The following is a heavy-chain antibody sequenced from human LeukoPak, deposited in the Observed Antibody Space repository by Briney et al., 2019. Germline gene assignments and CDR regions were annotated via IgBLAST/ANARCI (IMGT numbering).Heavy chain of an antibody. CDR3: ASVFYSSIGYGMDV. J-gene: IGHJ6*02. V-gene: IGHV4-31*03. CDR2: IYYSGST. CDR1: GGSISSGGYY. D-gene: IGHD6-13*01. Sequence: PSQTLSLTCTVSGGSISSGGYYWSWLRQHPGKGLEWIGYIYYSGSTYYNPSLKSRVTISVDTSKSQFSLKLSSVTAADTAVYYCASVFYSSIGYGMDVWGQGTTVTVSS.